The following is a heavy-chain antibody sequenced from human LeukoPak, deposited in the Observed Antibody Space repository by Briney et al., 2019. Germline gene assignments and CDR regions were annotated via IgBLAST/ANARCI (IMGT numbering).Heavy chain of an antibody. V-gene: IGHV3-64*01. CDR2: ISSNGDST. D-gene: IGHD4-23*01. CDR3: ARRGNGGNSDYFYMDV. Sequence: GGSLRLSCATSGFTFSSYAMHWVRQAPGKGLEYVSAISSNGDSTYYANSVKGRFTISRDNSKNTLYLQMGSLRAEDMAVYYCARRGNGGNSDYFYMDVWGKGTTVTVS. CDR1: GFTFSSYA. J-gene: IGHJ6*03.